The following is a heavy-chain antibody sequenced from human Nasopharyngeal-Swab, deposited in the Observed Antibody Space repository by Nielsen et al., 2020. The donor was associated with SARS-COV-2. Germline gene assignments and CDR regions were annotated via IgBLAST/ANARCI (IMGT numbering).Heavy chain of an antibody. V-gene: IGHV4-61*02. Sequence: SETLSLTCTVSGGSISSGSYYWSWIRQPAGKGLEWIGRIYTSGSTNYNPSLKSRVTISVDTSKNQFSLKLSSVTAADTAVYYCARDLGWLRPGGIYYYYGMDVWGQGTTVTVSS. J-gene: IGHJ6*02. CDR1: GGSISSGSYY. D-gene: IGHD5-12*01. CDR3: ARDLGWLRPGGIYYYYGMDV. CDR2: IYTSGST.